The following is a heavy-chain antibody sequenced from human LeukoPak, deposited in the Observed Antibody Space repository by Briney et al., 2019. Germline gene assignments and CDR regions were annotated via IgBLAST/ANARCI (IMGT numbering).Heavy chain of an antibody. Sequence: GGSLRLSCAASGFTFSSYAMSWVRQAPGKGLEWVSAISGSGGSTYYADSEKGRFTISRDNSKNTLYLQMNSLRAEDTAVYYCAKVEENYYDSSGYYDYWGQGTLVTVSS. CDR1: GFTFSSYA. J-gene: IGHJ4*02. CDR2: ISGSGGST. CDR3: AKVEENYYDSSGYYDY. D-gene: IGHD3-22*01. V-gene: IGHV3-23*01.